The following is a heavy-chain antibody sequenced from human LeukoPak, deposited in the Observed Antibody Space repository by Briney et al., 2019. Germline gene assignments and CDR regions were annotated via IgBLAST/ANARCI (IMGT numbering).Heavy chain of an antibody. J-gene: IGHJ4*02. Sequence: SSETLSLTCAVYGGSFSGYCWSWIRQPPGKGLEWIGEIHHGGSTNYNPSLKSRVTISVDTSKNQFSLKLSSVTAADTAVYYCARLGGYSYYYDSSGYRLGELDYWGQGTLVTVSS. CDR2: IHHGGST. CDR1: GGSFSGYC. D-gene: IGHD3-22*01. V-gene: IGHV4-34*01. CDR3: ARLGGYSYYYDSSGYRLGELDY.